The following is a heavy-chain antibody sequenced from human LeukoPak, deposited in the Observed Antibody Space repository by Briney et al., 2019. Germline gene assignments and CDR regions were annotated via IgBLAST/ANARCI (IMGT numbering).Heavy chain of an antibody. CDR1: GYTFTGYY. Sequence: ASVKVSCKASGYTFTGYYMHWVRQAPGQGLEWMGWISVYNGNTNFAQNLQGRVTMTRDTSTSTAYMELRSLRSDDTAVYYCSRVGPTGVSFDYWGQGSLVTVSS. CDR3: SRVGPTGVSFDY. J-gene: IGHJ4*02. V-gene: IGHV1-18*04. CDR2: ISVYNGNT. D-gene: IGHD1-26*01.